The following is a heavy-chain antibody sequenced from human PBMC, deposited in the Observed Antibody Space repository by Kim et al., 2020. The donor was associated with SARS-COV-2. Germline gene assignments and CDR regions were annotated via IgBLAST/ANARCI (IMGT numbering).Heavy chain of an antibody. V-gene: IGHV3-23*01. CDR2: ITNNNGKT. CDR3: AKDHPSPGWPTFGD. CDR1: GFAVYRFV. Sequence: GGSLRLSCAASGFAVYRFVMNWVRQAPGKGLEWISAITNNNGKTYYQDSVKGRFTISRDESKNIVYLHMSSLRVEDTAVYYCAKDHPSPGWPTFGDWGQGTLVAVSS. J-gene: IGHJ4*02. D-gene: IGHD6-19*01.